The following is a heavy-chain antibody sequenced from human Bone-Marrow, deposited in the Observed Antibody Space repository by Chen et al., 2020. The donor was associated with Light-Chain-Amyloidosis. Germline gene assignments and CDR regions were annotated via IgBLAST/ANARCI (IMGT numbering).Heavy chain of an antibody. J-gene: IGHJ4*02. CDR3: TRKGGYFDF. D-gene: IGHD3-10*01. CDR2: VSGSTVST. Sequence: EVQLVDSGGGLVQPGGSLRLSCATSGFNFSSFGMSWVRQAPGKGLEWVSTVSGSTVSTYYAGAVKGRFIISRDNSKSTLYLQMNSLRAGYTAVYFCTRKGGYFDFWGQGSLVTVSS. CDR1: GFNFSSFG. V-gene: IGHV3-23*04.